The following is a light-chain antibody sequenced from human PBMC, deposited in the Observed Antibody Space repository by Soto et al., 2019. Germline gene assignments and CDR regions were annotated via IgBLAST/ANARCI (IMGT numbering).Light chain of an antibody. J-gene: IGKJ1*01. CDR1: QGINTY. V-gene: IGKV1D-8*01. CDR3: QQYFSFPRT. CDR2: GAS. Sequence: VIWMTQSPSLLSASTGDTVTISCRVSQGINTYLAWYRQKPGKAPELLIYGASALQSGVPSRFSGSGSETDFTLTISRLQSEDFATYYCQQYFSFPRTFGQGTKVEVK.